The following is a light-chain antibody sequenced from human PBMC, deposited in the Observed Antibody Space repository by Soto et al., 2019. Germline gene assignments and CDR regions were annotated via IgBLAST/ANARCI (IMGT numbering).Light chain of an antibody. V-gene: IGKV3-20*01. CDR2: GAS. CDR1: QSVSG. CDR3: HQYGSSLIT. J-gene: IGKJ5*01. Sequence: EIVLTQSPGTLSLSPGERATLSCRASQSVSGMAWYQHIRGQAPRLLMYGASTRASGIPDRFSGSGSGTDFTLTINRLDPEEFSVYYCHQYGSSLITFGQGTRLEIK.